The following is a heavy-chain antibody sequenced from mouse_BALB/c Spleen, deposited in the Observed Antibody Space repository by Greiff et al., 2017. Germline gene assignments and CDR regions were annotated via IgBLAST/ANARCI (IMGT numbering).Heavy chain of an antibody. J-gene: IGHJ3*01. CDR2: ISSGSSTI. V-gene: IGHV5-17*02. CDR3: ATLGRFAD. Sequence: EVKLVESGGGLVQPGGSRKLSCAASGFTFSSFGMHWVRQAPEKGLEWVAYISSGSSTIYYADTVKGRFTISRDNPKNTLFLQMTSLRSEDTAMYYCATLGRFADGGQGTLVTVSA. D-gene: IGHD4-1*01. CDR1: GFTFSSFG.